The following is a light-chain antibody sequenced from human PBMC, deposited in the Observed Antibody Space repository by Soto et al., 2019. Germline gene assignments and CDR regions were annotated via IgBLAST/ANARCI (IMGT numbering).Light chain of an antibody. CDR3: SSYGGSNNYVV. CDR2: EVN. V-gene: IGLV2-8*01. Sequence: QSALTQPPSASGSPGQSVTISCTGTTSDVGGYNYVSWYQQHPGKAPKLMIYEVNKLPSGVPDRFSGSKSGTTASLTVSGLQAEDEADYYCSSYGGSNNYVVFGGGTKLTVL. CDR1: TSDVGGYNY. J-gene: IGLJ2*01.